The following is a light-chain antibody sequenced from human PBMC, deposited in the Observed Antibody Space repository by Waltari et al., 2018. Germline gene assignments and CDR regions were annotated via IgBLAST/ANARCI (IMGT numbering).Light chain of an antibody. CDR3: QSYDTSLRAV. CDR2: GND. CDR1: SSTFVAGYV. J-gene: IGLJ2*01. Sequence: QSVLTQPPSVSGAPGQRLPIPCTGRSSTFVAGYVVLWYRQLPGTAPKLLIYGNDKRPSGVPDRFSGSKSGTSASLGITGLQAEDEADYYCQSYDTSLRAVFGGGTKVIVL. V-gene: IGLV1-40*01.